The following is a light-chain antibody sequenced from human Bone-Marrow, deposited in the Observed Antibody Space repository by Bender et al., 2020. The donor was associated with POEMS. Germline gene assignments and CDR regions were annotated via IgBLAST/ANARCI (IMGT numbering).Light chain of an antibody. CDR2: NNE. CDR1: SSNMGAGYG. Sequence: QSVLTQPPSVSGAPGQTVTISCTGTSSNMGAGYGVNWYQQLPGTAPKLLIYNNENRPSGVPDRISGSKSGTSASLAITGLQAEAEADYCCQSYDISLGGWVFDGATRLTAL. CDR3: QSYDISLGGWV. J-gene: IGLJ3*02. V-gene: IGLV1-40*01.